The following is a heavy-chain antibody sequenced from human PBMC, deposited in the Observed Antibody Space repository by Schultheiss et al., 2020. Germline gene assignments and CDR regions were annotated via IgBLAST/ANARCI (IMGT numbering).Heavy chain of an antibody. J-gene: IGHJ3*01. CDR2: IDPDRGDT. CDR3: ASPRRSGTTYYPFHF. V-gene: IGHV1-2*02. CDR1: AYTFTGDQ. Sequence: GESLKISCKASAYTFTGDQLHWVRQAPGQGLDWMGWIDPDRGDTNYAQNFQGRVTMTRDTSLNTVYMEMYRLTSDDTAVYYCASPRRSGTTYYPFHFWGQGTMVTVSS. D-gene: IGHD2/OR15-2a*01.